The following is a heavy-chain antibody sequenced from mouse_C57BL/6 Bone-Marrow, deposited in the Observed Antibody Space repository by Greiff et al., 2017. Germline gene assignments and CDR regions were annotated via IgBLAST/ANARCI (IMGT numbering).Heavy chain of an antibody. CDR2: IHPNSGST. D-gene: IGHD2-12*01. CDR3: ARSRKYYSVLGMDY. J-gene: IGHJ4*01. Sequence: QFQLQQPGAELVKPGASVKLSCKASGYTFTSYWMHWVKQRPGQGLEWIGMIHPNSGSTNYNEKFKSKATLTVDKSSSTAYMQLSSLTSEDSAVYYCARSRKYYSVLGMDYWGQGTSVTVSS. CDR1: GYTFTSYW. V-gene: IGHV1-64*01.